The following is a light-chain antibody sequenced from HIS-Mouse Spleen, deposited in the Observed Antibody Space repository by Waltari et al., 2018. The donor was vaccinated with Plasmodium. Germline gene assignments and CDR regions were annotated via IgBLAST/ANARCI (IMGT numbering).Light chain of an antibody. J-gene: IGKJ3*01. CDR1: QRISSY. CDR2: AAS. V-gene: IGKV1-39*01. CDR3: QQSYSTLFT. Sequence: IQMTQSPSSLSASVGDRVTITCRASQRISSYLNWYQQKPGKAPKLLIYAASSLQSGVPSRFSGSGSGTDFTLTISSLQPEDFATYYCQQSYSTLFTFGPGTKVDIK.